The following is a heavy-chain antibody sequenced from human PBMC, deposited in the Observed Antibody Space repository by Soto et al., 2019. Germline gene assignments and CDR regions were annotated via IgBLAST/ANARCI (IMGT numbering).Heavy chain of an antibody. V-gene: IGHV3-30-3*01. Sequence: GCSLRLSCAAAGFTFSSYAMHWVRQAPGKGLEWVAVISYDGSNKYYADSVKGRFTISRDNSKNTLYLQMNSRRAEDTAVYYCATRIVVVPAAPLDYWGQGTLGTVPS. D-gene: IGHD2-2*01. J-gene: IGHJ4*02. CDR2: ISYDGSNK. CDR1: GFTFSSYA. CDR3: ATRIVVVPAAPLDY.